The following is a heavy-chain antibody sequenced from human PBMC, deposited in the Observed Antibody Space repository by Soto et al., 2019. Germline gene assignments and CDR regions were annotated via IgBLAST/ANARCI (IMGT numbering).Heavy chain of an antibody. V-gene: IGHV4-39*01. CDR2: IYYSGST. CDR1: GGSISSSSYY. CDR3: ARLYRSPLSYFDY. Sequence: PSETLSLTCTVSGGSISSSSYYWGWIRQPPGKGLEWIGSIYYSGSTYYNPSLKSRVTISVDTSKNQFSLKLSSVTAADTAVYYCARLYRSPLSYFDYWGQGTLVTVSS. J-gene: IGHJ4*02. D-gene: IGHD3-16*02.